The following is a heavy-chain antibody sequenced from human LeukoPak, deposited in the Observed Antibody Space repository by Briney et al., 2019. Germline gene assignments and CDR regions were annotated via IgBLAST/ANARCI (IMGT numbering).Heavy chain of an antibody. CDR2: IYYSGST. Sequence: SETLSLTCTVSGGSISSSSYYWGWIRQPPGTGLEWIGYIYYSGSTNYNPSLKSRVTISVDTSKNQFSLKLSSVTAADTAVYYCARASYDYVWGTDAIDYWGQGTLVTVSS. D-gene: IGHD3-16*01. V-gene: IGHV4-61*05. CDR1: GGSISSSSYY. J-gene: IGHJ4*02. CDR3: ARASYDYVWGTDAIDY.